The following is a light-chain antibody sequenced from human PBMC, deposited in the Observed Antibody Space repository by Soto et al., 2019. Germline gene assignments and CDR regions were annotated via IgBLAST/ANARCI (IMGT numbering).Light chain of an antibody. CDR1: QSLLHSNGYNY. Sequence: IVMTQSPLSLPVTPGEPASISCRSSQSLLHSNGYNYLDWYLQKPGQSPQLLIYLGSNRASGVPDRFSGSGPGTDFTLRISRVEAEDVGVYYCMQALQTPWTFGQGTKVDIK. CDR3: MQALQTPWT. V-gene: IGKV2-28*01. J-gene: IGKJ1*01. CDR2: LGS.